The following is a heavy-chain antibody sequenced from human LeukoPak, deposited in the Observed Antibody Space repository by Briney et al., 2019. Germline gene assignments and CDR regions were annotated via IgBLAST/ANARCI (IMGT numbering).Heavy chain of an antibody. D-gene: IGHD6-13*01. Sequence: SETLSLTCTVSGGSMSSDYWSWIRQPAGKGLEWIGRIYSSGSVTYNPSLKSRVTMSVDTSKNQFSLRLTSVTAADTAVYYCARGRGSSWYPSSSWGQGTLVTVSS. V-gene: IGHV4-4*07. CDR1: GGSMSSDY. CDR3: ARGRGSSWYPSSS. J-gene: IGHJ5*02. CDR2: IYSSGSV.